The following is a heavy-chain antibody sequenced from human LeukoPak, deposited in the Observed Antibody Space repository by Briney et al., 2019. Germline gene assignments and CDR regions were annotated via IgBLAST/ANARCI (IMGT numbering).Heavy chain of an antibody. V-gene: IGHV3-21*01. D-gene: IGHD5-12*01. J-gene: IGHJ4*02. CDR2: ISSSSSYI. Sequence: GGSLRLSCAASGFTFSSYSMNWVSQAPGKGLEWVSSISSSSSYIYYADSVKGRFTISRDNAKNSLYLQMNSLRAEDTAVYYCASQRGYSGYDDDYWGQGTLVTVSS. CDR3: ASQRGYSGYDDDY. CDR1: GFTFSSYS.